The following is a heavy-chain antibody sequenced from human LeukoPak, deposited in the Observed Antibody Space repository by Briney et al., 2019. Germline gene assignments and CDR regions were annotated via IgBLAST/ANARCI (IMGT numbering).Heavy chain of an antibody. CDR3: AKDISGHFHH. CDR1: GFTFDDYA. V-gene: IGHV3-9*01. D-gene: IGHD5-12*01. Sequence: PGGSLRLSCAASGFTFDDYAMHWVRQAPGKGLEWVSGISWNSGSIGYADSVKGRFTISRDNAKNSLYLQMNSLRAEDTALYYCAKDISGHFHHWGQGTLVTVSS. CDR2: ISWNSGSI. J-gene: IGHJ1*01.